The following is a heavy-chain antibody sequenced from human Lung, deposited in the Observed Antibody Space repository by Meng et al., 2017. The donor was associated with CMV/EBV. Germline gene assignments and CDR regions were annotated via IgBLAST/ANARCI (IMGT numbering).Heavy chain of an antibody. CDR2: INPNSGGT. V-gene: IGHV1-2*02. D-gene: IGHD3-3*01. Sequence: ASVKVSCKASGYTFTGYYMHWVRQAPGQGLEWMGWINPNSGGTNYAQKFQGRVTMTRDTSISTAYMELSRLRSDDTAVYYCAGGLYDFWGGYYYYGMDVWGQGTTVTGSS. CDR1: GYTFTGYY. J-gene: IGHJ6*02. CDR3: AGGLYDFWGGYYYYGMDV.